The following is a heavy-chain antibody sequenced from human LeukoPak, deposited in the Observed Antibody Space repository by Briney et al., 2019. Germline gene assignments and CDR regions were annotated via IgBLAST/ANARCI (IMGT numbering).Heavy chain of an antibody. J-gene: IGHJ3*02. V-gene: IGHV3-21*04. CDR1: GFTFSNYN. D-gene: IGHD3-10*01. Sequence: GGSLRLSCAAPGFTFSNYNMNWVRQAPGKGLEWISSITSSSSYKFYADSVKGRFTISRDNSKNTLYLQMNSLRAEDTAVYYCASTGNNDNAFDIWGQGTMLTVSS. CDR3: ASTGNNDNAFDI. CDR2: ITSSSSYK.